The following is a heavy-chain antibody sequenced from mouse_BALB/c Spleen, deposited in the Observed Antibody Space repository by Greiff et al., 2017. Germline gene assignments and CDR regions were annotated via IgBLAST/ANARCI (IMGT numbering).Heavy chain of an antibody. V-gene: IGHV1-77*01. CDR1: GYTFTDYY. CDR2: IYPGSGNT. Sequence: VKLVESGAELARPGASVKLSCKASGYTFTDYYINWVQQRTGQGLEWIGEIYPGSGNTYYNEKFKGKATLTADKSSSTAYMQLSSLTSEDSAVYFCARLGIGFDYWGQGTTLTVSS. J-gene: IGHJ2*01. CDR3: ARLGIGFDY. D-gene: IGHD2-14*01.